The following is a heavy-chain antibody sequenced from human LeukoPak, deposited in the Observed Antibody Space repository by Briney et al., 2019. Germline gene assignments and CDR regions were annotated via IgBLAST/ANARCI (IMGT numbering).Heavy chain of an antibody. D-gene: IGHD6-6*01. J-gene: IGHJ3*02. Sequence: GRSLRLSCTASGFTFSSYSLNWVRQAPGKGLEWVAFIRYDGSNKYYADSVKGRFTISRDNSKNTLYLQMNSLRAEDTAVYYCAKDPGSIEYSSSTGAFDIWGQGTMVTVSS. V-gene: IGHV3-30*02. CDR2: IRYDGSNK. CDR3: AKDPGSIEYSSSTGAFDI. CDR1: GFTFSSYS.